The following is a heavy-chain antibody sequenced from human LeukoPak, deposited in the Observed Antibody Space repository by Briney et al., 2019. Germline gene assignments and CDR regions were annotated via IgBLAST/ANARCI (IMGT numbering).Heavy chain of an antibody. D-gene: IGHD5-24*01. J-gene: IGHJ4*02. CDR1: GDSISGSSYY. CDR3: ASADGYKIDC. Sequence: SETLSLTCTVSGDSISGSSYYWGWIRQPPGKGLEWIGNIYYGGSTYYSPSLKSRVSISVDTSKNQVSLKLSSVTAADTAVYYCASADGYKIDCWGQGTLVTVSS. V-gene: IGHV4-39*01. CDR2: IYYGGST.